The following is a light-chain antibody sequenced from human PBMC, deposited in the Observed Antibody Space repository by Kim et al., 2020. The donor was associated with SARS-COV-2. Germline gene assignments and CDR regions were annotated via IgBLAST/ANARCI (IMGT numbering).Light chain of an antibody. V-gene: IGKV1-17*01. Sequence: DIQMTQSPSSLSASVGDRVTITCRASQDVGNDLGWYQQKPGKAPKRLIYAASTLQSGVPSRFSGSGSGTEFTLTISGLQAEDFATYYCLQLYDYPRTFGQGTKVDIK. CDR3: LQLYDYPRT. J-gene: IGKJ1*01. CDR1: QDVGND. CDR2: AAS.